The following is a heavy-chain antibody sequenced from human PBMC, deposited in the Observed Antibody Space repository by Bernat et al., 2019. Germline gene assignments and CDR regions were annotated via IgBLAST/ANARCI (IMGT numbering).Heavy chain of an antibody. CDR1: GGSSSGLY. V-gene: IGHV4-34*02. CDR3: GRGGELGES. D-gene: IGHD1-7*01. CDR2: INHSGNT. Sequence: QVQLQQWGAGLLKPSEILSLTCAVHGGSSSGLYWSWIRQPLGKGLEWIVEINHSGNTNYNPSLRSRVTMSLETSNKQFSLKLRSMTDADTAVYYCGRGGELGESWGQGTLVTVSS. J-gene: IGHJ5*02.